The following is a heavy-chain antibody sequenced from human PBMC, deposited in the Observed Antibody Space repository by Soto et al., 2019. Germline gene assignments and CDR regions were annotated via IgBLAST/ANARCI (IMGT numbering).Heavy chain of an antibody. J-gene: IGHJ4*02. Sequence: SETLSLTCTVSGGSISSSSYYWGWIRQPPGKGLEWIGSIYYSGSTYYNPSLKSRVTISVDTSKNQFSLKLSSVTAADTAVYYREVATDHGLFDYWGQGTLVTVSS. CDR2: IYYSGST. CDR1: GGSISSSSYY. V-gene: IGHV4-39*01. CDR3: EVATDHGLFDY. D-gene: IGHD5-12*01.